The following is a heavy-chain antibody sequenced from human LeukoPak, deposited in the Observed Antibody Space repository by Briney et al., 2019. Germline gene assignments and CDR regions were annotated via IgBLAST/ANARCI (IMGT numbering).Heavy chain of an antibody. D-gene: IGHD3-10*01. CDR2: IYYSGST. Sequence: SETLSLTCTVSGGSIGSSSYYWGWIRQPPGKGLEWIGSIYYSGSTYYNPSLKSRVTISVDTSKNQFSLKLSSVTAADTAVYYCAREPKGYYYGSGSYRGDDAFGIWGQGTMVTVSS. CDR3: AREPKGYYYGSGSYRGDDAFGI. CDR1: GGSIGSSSYY. J-gene: IGHJ3*02. V-gene: IGHV4-39*07.